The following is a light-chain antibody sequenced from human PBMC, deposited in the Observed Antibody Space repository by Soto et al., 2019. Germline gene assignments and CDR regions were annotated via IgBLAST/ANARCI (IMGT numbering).Light chain of an antibody. CDR3: HQGHNWPLT. V-gene: IGKV3D-15*01. J-gene: IGKJ2*01. CDR2: SAS. Sequence: EIAMTQSPATLSVSPGERATLSCRASQSISTELAWYQQIPGQPPRLLIYSASTRSTGFPARFTGSGSGSEFTLTLSGLQSEDFAIYYCHQGHNWPLTFGQGTRLEI. CDR1: QSISTE.